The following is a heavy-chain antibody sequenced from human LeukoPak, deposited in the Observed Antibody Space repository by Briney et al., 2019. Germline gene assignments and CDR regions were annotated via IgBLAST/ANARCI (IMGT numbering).Heavy chain of an antibody. V-gene: IGHV3-66*04. J-gene: IGHJ3*02. Sequence: PGGSLRLSCAASGFTVSSNHMSWVRQAPGKGLEWVSVIYSGGSTYYADSVKGRFTISRDNSKNTLYLQMNSLRAEDTAVYYCAKHSPNPVKQRLIPYDAFDIWGQGTMVTVSS. CDR3: AKHSPNPVKQRLIPYDAFDI. CDR2: IYSGGST. D-gene: IGHD6-25*01. CDR1: GFTVSSNH.